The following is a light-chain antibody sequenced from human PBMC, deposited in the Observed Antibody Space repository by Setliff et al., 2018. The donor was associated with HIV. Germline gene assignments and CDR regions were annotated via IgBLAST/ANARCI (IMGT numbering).Light chain of an antibody. CDR1: SSDVGSYNL. J-gene: IGLJ1*01. Sequence: QSVLTQPASVSGSPGQSITISRTGTSSDVGSYNLVSWYQQRPGKAPKLIMYEVTKWPSGISDRFSGSKSGNTASLTISGLQADDEADYYCCSYGSSDTFVFGTGTKVTVL. V-gene: IGLV2-23*02. CDR3: CSYGSSDTFV. CDR2: EVT.